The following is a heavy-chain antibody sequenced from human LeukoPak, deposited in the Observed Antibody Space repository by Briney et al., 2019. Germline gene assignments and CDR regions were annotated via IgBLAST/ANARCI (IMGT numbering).Heavy chain of an antibody. V-gene: IGHV3-11*01. CDR3: ARGHYEMGV. J-gene: IGHJ6*02. Sequence: GGSLRLSCAAAGFTFSDYYMTWIRQAPGKGLEWVSHIAHSGNGMWYADAVKGRFTISRDNAKNLLFLQMDSLRAEDTAVYYCARGHYEMGVWGQGTTVIVSS. CDR1: GFTFSDYY. CDR2: IAHSGNGM.